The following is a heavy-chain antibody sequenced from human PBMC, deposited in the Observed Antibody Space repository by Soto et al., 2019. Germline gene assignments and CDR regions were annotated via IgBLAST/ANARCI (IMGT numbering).Heavy chain of an antibody. V-gene: IGHV3-15*01. CDR3: TTEGPGYCSGGSCQAFDY. CDR2: IKSKTDGGTT. CDR1: GFTFGHAW. J-gene: IGHJ4*02. D-gene: IGHD2-15*01. Sequence: EVQLVESGGGLVKPVGSLRLSCAASGFTFGHAWMSWVRQAPGKGLEWVGRIKSKTDGGTTDYAAPVKGRFTISSDDSKTTLYLQMNSLKTDDTAIYYCTTEGPGYCSGGSCQAFDYWGQGALVTVSS.